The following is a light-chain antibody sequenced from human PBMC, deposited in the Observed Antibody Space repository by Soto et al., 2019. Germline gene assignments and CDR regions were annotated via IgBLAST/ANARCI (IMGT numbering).Light chain of an antibody. CDR1: QSVSSS. CDR2: DTS. J-gene: IGKJ2*02. V-gene: IGKV3-11*01. Sequence: EIVLTQSPVTMSLSPGERATLSCRANQSVSSSLAWYQQKPGQAPRLLIYDTSNRVIGIPARFSGSGSGTDFTLTISSLESDDFAVYYCQQRRGTFGQGTKVEIK. CDR3: QQRRGT.